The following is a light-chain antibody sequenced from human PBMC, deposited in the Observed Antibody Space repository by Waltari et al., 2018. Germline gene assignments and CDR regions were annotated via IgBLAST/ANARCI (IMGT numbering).Light chain of an antibody. CDR1: QSITSY. CDR2: AAS. V-gene: IGKV1-39*01. CDR3: QQSYSTPG. J-gene: IGKJ3*01. Sequence: DIQMTQSPSSLSASVGDRVTITCRASQSITSYLNWYQQKPGKAPKLLIYAASSLQSGVPSRFSGSGAGTDCTLTISTLQPEDFATYFCQQSYSTPGFGPGTEVNIK.